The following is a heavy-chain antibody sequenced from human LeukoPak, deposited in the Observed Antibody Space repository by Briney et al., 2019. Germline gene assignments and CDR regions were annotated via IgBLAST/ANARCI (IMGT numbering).Heavy chain of an antibody. V-gene: IGHV4-59*12. CDR1: GGSISSYY. CDR3: AREDRYYGMDV. J-gene: IGHJ6*02. CDR2: IYYSGST. Sequence: PSETLSLTCTVSGGSISSYYWSWIGQPPGKGLEWIGYIYYSGSTNYNPSLKSRVTISVDTSKNQFSLKLSSVTAADTAVYYCAREDRYYGMDVWGQGTTVTVSS.